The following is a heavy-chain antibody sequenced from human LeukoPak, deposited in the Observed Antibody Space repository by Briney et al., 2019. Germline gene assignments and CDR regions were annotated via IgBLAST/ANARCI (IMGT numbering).Heavy chain of an antibody. J-gene: IGHJ4*02. CDR1: GGSFSGYY. D-gene: IGHD6-13*01. Sequence: SETLSLTCAVYGGSFSGYYWSWIRQPPGKGLEWIGEINHSGSTNYNPPLKGRVTISVDTSKNQFSLKLSSVTAADTAVYYCARANPQQQLAFDYWGQGTLVTVSS. V-gene: IGHV4-34*01. CDR3: ARANPQQQLAFDY. CDR2: INHSGST.